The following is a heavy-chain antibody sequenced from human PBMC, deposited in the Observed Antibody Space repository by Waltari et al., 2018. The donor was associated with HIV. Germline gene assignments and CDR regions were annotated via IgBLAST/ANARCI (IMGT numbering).Heavy chain of an antibody. D-gene: IGHD4-17*01. CDR1: GYDFTTYC. CDR3: ARRGNNYGDAFDI. V-gene: IGHV5-51*03. CDR2: IYPSDSDT. J-gene: IGHJ3*02. Sequence: EVQLVQSGAEVKKPGESLKISCKASGYDFTTYCIGWVRQIPGKGLVCMGLIYPSDSDTKYSPSFQGQVTLSADKSINTAYLHWSSLKAPDTAIYYCARRGNNYGDAFDIWGQGTMVNVS.